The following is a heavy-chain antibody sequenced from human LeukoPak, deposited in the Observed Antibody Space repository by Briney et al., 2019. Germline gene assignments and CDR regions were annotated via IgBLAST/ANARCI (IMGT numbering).Heavy chain of an antibody. D-gene: IGHD2-2*01. Sequence: GGSLRLSCAASGFTFSSYSMNWVRQAPGKGLEWLSYISSSSSRSGSSAIYYADSVKGRFTISRDNSKNTLYLQMNSLRAEDTAVYYCARATTWGYQLLYFDYWGQGTLVTVSS. CDR3: ARATTWGYQLLYFDY. J-gene: IGHJ4*02. V-gene: IGHV3-48*01. CDR2: ISSSSSRSGSSAI. CDR1: GFTFSSYS.